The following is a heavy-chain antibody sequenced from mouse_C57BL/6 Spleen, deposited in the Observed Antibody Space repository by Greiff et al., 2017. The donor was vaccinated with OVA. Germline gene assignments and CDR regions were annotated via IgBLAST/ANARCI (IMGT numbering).Heavy chain of an antibody. Sequence: ESGPGLVKPSQSLSLTCSVTGYSITSGYYWNWIRQFPGKQLEWMGYISYDGSNNYNPSLKNRISITRDKSKNQFFLKLNSVTTEDTSTYSCARYPLITTVVASYYFDYWGQGTTLPVSS. CDR3: ARYPLITTVVASYYFDY. CDR2: ISYDGSN. V-gene: IGHV3-6*01. D-gene: IGHD1-1*01. CDR1: GYSITSGYY. J-gene: IGHJ2*01.